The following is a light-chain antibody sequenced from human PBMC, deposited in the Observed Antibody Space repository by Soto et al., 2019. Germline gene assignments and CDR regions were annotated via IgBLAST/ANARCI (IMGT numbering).Light chain of an antibody. CDR2: SNN. V-gene: IGLV1-44*01. CDR1: NSNIGSNT. Sequence: QSVLTQPPSASGTPGQRVTISCSGSNSNIGSNTVNWYQQLPGTAPKLLIYSNNQRPSGVPGRFSDSKSGTSASLAISGLQSEDEADYYCQSYDSSLSGSRVFGGGTKVTVL. CDR3: QSYDSSLSGSRV. J-gene: IGLJ2*01.